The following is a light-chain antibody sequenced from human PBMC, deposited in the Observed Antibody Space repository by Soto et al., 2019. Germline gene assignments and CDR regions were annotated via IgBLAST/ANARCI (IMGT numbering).Light chain of an antibody. Sequence: EIVLTQSPDTLSLSPGERATLFCRASQTLSINSLAWYQQKPGQAPRLLIYDTSTRATGVPTRFSGSRSGAEFTLTINSLQSEDFAVYYCQPYNNWPLTFGGGTKVDIK. V-gene: IGKV3-15*01. CDR2: DTS. J-gene: IGKJ4*01. CDR1: QTLSINS. CDR3: QPYNNWPLT.